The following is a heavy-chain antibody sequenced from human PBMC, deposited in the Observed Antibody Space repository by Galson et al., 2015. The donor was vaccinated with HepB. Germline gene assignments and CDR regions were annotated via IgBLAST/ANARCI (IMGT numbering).Heavy chain of an antibody. J-gene: IGHJ6*02. CDR3: ARCYCSGGSPSTRYYYYGMDV. Sequence: SLRLSCAASGFTFSSYWMSWVRQAPGKGLEWVAVISYDGSNKYYADSVKGRFTISRDNSKNTLYLQMNSLRAEDTAVYYCARCYCSGGSPSTRYYYYGMDVWGQGTTVTVSS. CDR1: GFTFSSYW. CDR2: ISYDGSNK. V-gene: IGHV3-30*03. D-gene: IGHD2-15*01.